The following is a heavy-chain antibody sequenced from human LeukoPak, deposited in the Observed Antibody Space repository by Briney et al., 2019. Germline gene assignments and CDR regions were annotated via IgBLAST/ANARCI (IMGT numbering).Heavy chain of an antibody. D-gene: IGHD6-19*01. J-gene: IGHJ4*02. V-gene: IGHV4-4*07. CDR1: GGSISSYY. Sequence: SETLSLTCTVSGGSISSYYWSWIRQPAGKGLEWIGRIYSSGSTNYNPSLKSRITMSVDTSKNQFSLKLSSVTAADTAVYYCAREVYSSVWYTSNYFDYWGQGTLVTVSS. CDR2: IYSSGST. CDR3: AREVYSSVWYTSNYFDY.